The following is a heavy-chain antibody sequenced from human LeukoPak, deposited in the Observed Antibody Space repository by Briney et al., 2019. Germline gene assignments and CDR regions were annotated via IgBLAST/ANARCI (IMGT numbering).Heavy chain of an antibody. CDR2: MNPNSGNT. V-gene: IGHV1-8*01. J-gene: IGHJ6*03. D-gene: IGHD3-22*01. Sequence: ASVKVSCKASGYTFTSYDINWVRQATGQGLEWMGWMNPNSGNTGYAQKFQGRVTMTRNTSISTAYMELSSLGSEDTAVYYCARYYYDSSGYYAGYYYYYMDVWGKGTTVTVSS. CDR3: ARYYYDSSGYYAGYYYYYMDV. CDR1: GYTFTSYD.